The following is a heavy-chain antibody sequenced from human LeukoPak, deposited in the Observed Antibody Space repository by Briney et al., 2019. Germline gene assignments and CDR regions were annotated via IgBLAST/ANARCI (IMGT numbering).Heavy chain of an antibody. J-gene: IGHJ4*02. Sequence: PSETLSLTCIVSGGSIISRSYYWGWIRQPPGKGLEWIGSIYHSGSTYYNPSLKSRVTISVDTSKNQFSLKLSSVTAADTAVYYCAGGVGLDYWGQGTLVTVSS. CDR2: IYHSGST. CDR1: GGSIISRSYY. CDR3: AGGVGLDY. V-gene: IGHV4-39*07. D-gene: IGHD1-26*01.